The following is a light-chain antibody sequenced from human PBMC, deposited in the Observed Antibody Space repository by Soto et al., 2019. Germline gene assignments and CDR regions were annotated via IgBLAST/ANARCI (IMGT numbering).Light chain of an antibody. CDR1: QSISSW. Sequence: DIQMTQSPSTLSASVGDRVTITCRASQSISSWLAWYQQKPGKDPKLLIYKASSLESGVPSRFSGSGSGTEFTLTISSLQPDDFATYYCQKYNSYPFTFGPGTKVDIK. CDR3: QKYNSYPFT. CDR2: KAS. V-gene: IGKV1-5*03. J-gene: IGKJ3*01.